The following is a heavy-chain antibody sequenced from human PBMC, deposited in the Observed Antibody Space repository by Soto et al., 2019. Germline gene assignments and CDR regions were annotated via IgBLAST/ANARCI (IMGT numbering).Heavy chain of an antibody. Sequence: ALVKVSCKASGGTFSSYAISWVRQAPGQGLEWMGGIIPIFGTANYAQKFQGRVTITADESTSTAYMELSSLRSEDTAVYYCARDPGGSWYSNYYYGMDVWGQGTTVTVSS. CDR1: GGTFSSYA. CDR2: IIPIFGTA. J-gene: IGHJ6*02. CDR3: ARDPGGSWYSNYYYGMDV. V-gene: IGHV1-69*13. D-gene: IGHD6-13*01.